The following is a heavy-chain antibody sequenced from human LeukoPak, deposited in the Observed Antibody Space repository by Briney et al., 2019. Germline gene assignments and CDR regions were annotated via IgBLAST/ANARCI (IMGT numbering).Heavy chain of an antibody. CDR3: TRELVVTRSYYGMDV. Sequence: GGSLRLSCAASGFTFSSYAMSWVRQAPGKGLEWVSAISGSGGSTYYADSVKGRFTISRDNSKNTLYLQMNSLRAEDSAVYYCTRELVVTRSYYGMDVWGQGTTVTVSS. D-gene: IGHD3-22*01. V-gene: IGHV3-23*01. J-gene: IGHJ6*02. CDR2: ISGSGGST. CDR1: GFTFSSYA.